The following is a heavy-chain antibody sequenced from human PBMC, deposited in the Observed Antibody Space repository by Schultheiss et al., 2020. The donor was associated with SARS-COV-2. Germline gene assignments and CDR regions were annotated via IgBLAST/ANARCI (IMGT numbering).Heavy chain of an antibody. CDR3: ARDRVEAVAVTGWFDP. CDR1: GGSISSYY. D-gene: IGHD6-19*01. CDR2: IYYSGST. Sequence: SETLSLTCTVSGGSISSYYWSWIRQPPGKGLEWIGYIYYSGSTYYNPSLKSRVTISVDTSKNQFSLKLSSVTAADTAVYYCARDRVEAVAVTGWFDPWGQGTLVTVSS. V-gene: IGHV4-4*08. J-gene: IGHJ5*02.